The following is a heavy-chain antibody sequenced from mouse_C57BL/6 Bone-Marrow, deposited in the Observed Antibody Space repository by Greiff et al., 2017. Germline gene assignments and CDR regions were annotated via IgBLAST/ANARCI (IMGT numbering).Heavy chain of an antibody. D-gene: IGHD1-1*01. CDR2: IHPNSGST. V-gene: IGHV1-64*01. CDR3: ARRITTVVARCFDV. CDR1: GYTFTSYR. J-gene: IGHJ1*03. Sequence: VQLQQPGAELVKPGASVKLSCKASGYTFTSYRMHWVKQRPGQGLEWIGMIHPNSGSTNYNEKFKSKATLTVDKSSSTAYMQLSSLTSEDSAVYNCARRITTVVARCFDVGGTGTTVTVSS.